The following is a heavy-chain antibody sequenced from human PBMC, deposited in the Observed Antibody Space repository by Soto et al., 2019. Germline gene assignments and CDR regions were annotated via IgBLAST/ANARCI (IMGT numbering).Heavy chain of an antibody. Sequence: EVQLVESGGGLVKPGGSLRLSCAASGFTFSNAWMSWVRQAPGKGLEWVGRIKSKTDGGQTEYGAPGKGRFTISRDDEKHTLYLQMNSLKTEDTAVYYCPTDILGTRYCSGGSCYPFDYWGQGTLVTVSS. D-gene: IGHD2-15*01. J-gene: IGHJ4*02. CDR1: GFTFSNAW. CDR3: PTDILGTRYCSGGSCYPFDY. V-gene: IGHV3-15*01. CDR2: IKSKTDGGQT.